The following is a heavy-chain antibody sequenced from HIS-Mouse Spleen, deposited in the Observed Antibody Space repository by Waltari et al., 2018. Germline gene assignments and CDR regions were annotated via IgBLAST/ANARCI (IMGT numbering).Heavy chain of an antibody. CDR3: ARASRDLLLPRYFDL. J-gene: IGHJ2*01. Sequence: QVQLQESGPGLVKPSETLSLTCTVSGGSISSYYWSWIRQPPGKGLEWIGYYSGSTNSNPARKSRVTISVDTSKNQCSLKLSSVTAADTAVYYCARASRDLLLPRYFDLWGRGTLVTVSS. CDR2: YYSGST. V-gene: IGHV4-59*01. CDR1: GGSISSYY.